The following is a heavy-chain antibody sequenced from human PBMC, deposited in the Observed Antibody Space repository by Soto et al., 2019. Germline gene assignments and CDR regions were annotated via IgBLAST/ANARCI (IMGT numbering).Heavy chain of an antibody. V-gene: IGHV4-4*07. CDR3: ARAPLPAAIPRVYYFDY. D-gene: IGHD2-2*02. Sequence: SETLSLTCTVSGGSISSYFCSWIRQPAGKGLEWIGRIYTSGSTNYNPSLKSRVTISVDTSKNQFSLKLSSVTAADTAVYYCARAPLPAAIPRVYYFDYWGQGTLVTVSS. CDR1: GGSISSYF. CDR2: IYTSGST. J-gene: IGHJ4*02.